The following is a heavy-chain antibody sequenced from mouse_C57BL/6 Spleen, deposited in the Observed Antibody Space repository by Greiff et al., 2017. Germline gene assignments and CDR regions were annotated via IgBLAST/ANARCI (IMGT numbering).Heavy chain of an antibody. J-gene: IGHJ4*01. CDR1: GYSFTGYY. V-gene: IGHV1-42*01. Sequence: EVQVVESGPELVKPGASVKISCKASGYSFTGYYMNWVKQSPEKSLEWIGEINPSTGGTTYNQKFKAKATLTVDKSSSTAYMQLKSLTSEDSAVYYCARSYGNYFYYAMDYWGQGTSVTVSS. CDR3: ARSYGNYFYYAMDY. CDR2: INPSTGGT. D-gene: IGHD2-1*01.